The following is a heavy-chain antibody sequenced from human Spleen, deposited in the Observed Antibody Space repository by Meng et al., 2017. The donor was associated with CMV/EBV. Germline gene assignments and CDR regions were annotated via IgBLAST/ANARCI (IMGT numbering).Heavy chain of an antibody. CDR3: ARDEGAGTTRNWFDP. Sequence: QVQLVHAGDKVKKPGASVKDSCKGSGYTLTELSMHWVRQAPGKGLEWMGGFDPEDGETIYAQKFQGRVTMTRDTSTSTVYMELSSLRSEDTAVYYCARDEGAGTTRNWFDPWGQGTLVTVSS. D-gene: IGHD1-7*01. V-gene: IGHV1-24*01. CDR2: FDPEDGET. CDR1: GYTLTELS. J-gene: IGHJ5*02.